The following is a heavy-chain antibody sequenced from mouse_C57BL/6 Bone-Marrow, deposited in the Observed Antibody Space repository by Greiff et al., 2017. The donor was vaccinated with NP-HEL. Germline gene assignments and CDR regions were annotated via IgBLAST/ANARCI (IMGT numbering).Heavy chain of an antibody. Sequence: VHVKQSGPVLVQPGASVKMSCKASGYTFTDYYMNWVKQSHGKSLEWIGVINPSNGGTSYNQKFKGKATLTVDKSSSTAYMELNSLTSEDSAVYYCARERIYYYGSSYVWYFDVWGTGTTVTVSS. CDR2: INPSNGGT. V-gene: IGHV1-19*01. J-gene: IGHJ1*03. CDR3: ARERIYYYGSSYVWYFDV. D-gene: IGHD1-1*01. CDR1: GYTFTDYY.